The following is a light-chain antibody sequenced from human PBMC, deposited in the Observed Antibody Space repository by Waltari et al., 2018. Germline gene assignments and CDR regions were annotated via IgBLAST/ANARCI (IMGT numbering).Light chain of an antibody. CDR3: AAWDDSLSGPWV. J-gene: IGLJ3*02. V-gene: IGLV1-47*01. CDR1: SYNIANNS. CDR2: RAH. Sequence: QTVVTQPPSASGTPGQRVTIPCSGSSYNIANNSVNWYQQLPGTAPKPLTYRAHQRPSGVPDRFSGSKSGTSASLAISGLRSEDEADYYCAAWDDSLSGPWVFGGGTKLTVL.